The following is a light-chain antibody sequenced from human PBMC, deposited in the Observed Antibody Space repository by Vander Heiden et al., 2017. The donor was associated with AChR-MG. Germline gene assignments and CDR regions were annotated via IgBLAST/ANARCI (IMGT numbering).Light chain of an antibody. CDR2: GNS. CDR1: SSNIGAGYD. J-gene: IGLJ3*02. V-gene: IGLV1-40*01. Sequence: QSVLTQPPSVSGAPGQRVTISCPGSSSNIGAGYDVHWYQQLPGTAPKLLIYGNSNRPSGVPDRFSGSKSGTSASLAITGLQAEDEADYYCQSYDSRRSVHWVFGGGTKLTVL. CDR3: QSYDSRRSVHWV.